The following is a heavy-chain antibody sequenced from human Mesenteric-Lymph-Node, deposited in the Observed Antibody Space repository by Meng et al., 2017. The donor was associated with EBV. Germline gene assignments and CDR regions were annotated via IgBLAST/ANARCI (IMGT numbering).Heavy chain of an antibody. D-gene: IGHD6-13*01. CDR2: IYYSGST. Sequence: QLQRRESGPGLVKPSATLSLTCTVSGGSISSSNYYWGWIRQPPGKGLEWIGSIYYSGSTHYNPSLKSRVTISEDTSKNQFSLKVSSVIAADTAVYYCARREASSPGWFDPWGQGTLVTVSS. J-gene: IGHJ5*02. CDR3: ARREASSPGWFDP. CDR1: GGSISSSNYY. V-gene: IGHV4-39*01.